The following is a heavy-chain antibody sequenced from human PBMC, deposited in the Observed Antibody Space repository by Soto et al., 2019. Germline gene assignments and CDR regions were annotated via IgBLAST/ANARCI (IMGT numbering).Heavy chain of an antibody. CDR2: MTPNSGHT. V-gene: IGHV1-8*01. D-gene: IGHD3-10*01. CDR3: ARGVEEDSGSGSYGEMEV. J-gene: IGHJ6*04. Sequence: QVQLVQSGAEVRKPGASVKVSCKASGYTFSSFDINWVRQAAGHGLEWMGWMTPNSGHTGYAQKFQGRVTMTRNTSTSTVYMELSSLTSEDTAVYYCARGVEEDSGSGSYGEMEVWGRGTTVSVSS. CDR1: GYTFSSFD.